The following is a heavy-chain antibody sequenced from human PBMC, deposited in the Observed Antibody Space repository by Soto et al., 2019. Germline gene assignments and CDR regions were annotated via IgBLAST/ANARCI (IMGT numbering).Heavy chain of an antibody. CDR2: IYYSGST. D-gene: IGHD2-15*01. CDR3: AREGGVVAGLNYFDY. CDR1: GGSISSGDYY. V-gene: IGHV4-30-4*01. J-gene: IGHJ4*02. Sequence: SETLSLTCTVSGGSISSGDYYWSWIRQPPGKGLEWIGYIYYSGSTYYNPSLKSRVTISVDTSKNQFSLKLSSVTAADTAVYYCAREGGVVAGLNYFDYWGQGTLVTVSS.